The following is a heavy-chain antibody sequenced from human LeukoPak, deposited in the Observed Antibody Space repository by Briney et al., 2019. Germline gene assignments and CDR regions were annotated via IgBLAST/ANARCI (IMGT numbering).Heavy chain of an antibody. CDR2: IGSSSINI. V-gene: IGHV3-21*01. Sequence: GGSLTLSCAASGVTFSNFTLNSVRQAPGKGLEWVSSIGSSSINIYYADSVKGRFTISRDNARNSLYLHMNSLRAEDTAVYYCATAYNTKASCNYWGQGTLVTVSS. CDR1: GVTFSNFT. D-gene: IGHD1-14*01. CDR3: ATAYNTKASCNY. J-gene: IGHJ4*02.